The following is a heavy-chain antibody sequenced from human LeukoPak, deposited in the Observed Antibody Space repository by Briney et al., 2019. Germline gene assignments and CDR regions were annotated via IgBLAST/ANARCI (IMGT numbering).Heavy chain of an antibody. J-gene: IGHJ1*01. Sequence: TGGSLRLSCAASGFAVSSNHMNWVRQAPGKGLEWVSVIFNGGSTYYADSVKGRFTISRDNSKNTLYLQMNSLRAKDTAVYYCATSIVGLTYDEHFQHWGQGTLVTVSS. CDR3: ATSIVGLTYDEHFQH. V-gene: IGHV3-53*01. D-gene: IGHD1-26*01. CDR2: IFNGGST. CDR1: GFAVSSNH.